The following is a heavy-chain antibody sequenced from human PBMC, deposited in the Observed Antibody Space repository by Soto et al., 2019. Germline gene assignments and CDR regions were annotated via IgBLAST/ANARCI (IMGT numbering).Heavy chain of an antibody. D-gene: IGHD3-3*01. CDR1: GFTFSSYA. CDR3: AKGITIFGVVIVYFDY. V-gene: IGHV3-23*01. Sequence: EVQLLESGGGLVQPGGSLRLSCAASGFTFSSYAMSWVRQAPGKGLEWVSAISGSGGSTYYADSVKGRFTISRDNSKNTLYLKMNSLRAEDTAVYYCAKGITIFGVVIVYFDYWGQGTLVTVSS. J-gene: IGHJ4*02. CDR2: ISGSGGST.